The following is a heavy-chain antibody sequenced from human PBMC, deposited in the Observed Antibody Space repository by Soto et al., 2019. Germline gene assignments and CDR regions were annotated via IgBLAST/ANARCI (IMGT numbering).Heavy chain of an antibody. CDR3: ARGYYDSSGSSNTFDI. CDR2: IHNSGST. J-gene: IGHJ3*02. CDR1: GASISSAY. V-gene: IGHV4-59*01. Sequence: QVQLQESGPGLVKPSETLSLTCTVSGASISSAYWSWIRQPPGKGPELIGYIHNSGSTNYNPSLTSRVTFSVDTSKNQFSLRLTSVTTADTAMYYCARGYYDSSGSSNTFDIWGQGTMVTVSS. D-gene: IGHD3-22*01.